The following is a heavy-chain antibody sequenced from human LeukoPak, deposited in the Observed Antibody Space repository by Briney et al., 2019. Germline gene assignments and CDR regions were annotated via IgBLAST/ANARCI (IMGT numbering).Heavy chain of an antibody. CDR1: GFTFNTYA. J-gene: IGHJ4*02. CDR3: AKGNGGSYYSAIDY. CDR2: IGSSGDIT. Sequence: GGSLRLSCAVSGFTFNTYAMTWVRHAPGEGLEWVSLIGSSGDITFYADSVKGRFTISRDNSKNTLYLQMNSLRAEDTAIYYCAKGNGGSYYSAIDYWGQGTQVTVSS. D-gene: IGHD2-15*01. V-gene: IGHV3-23*01.